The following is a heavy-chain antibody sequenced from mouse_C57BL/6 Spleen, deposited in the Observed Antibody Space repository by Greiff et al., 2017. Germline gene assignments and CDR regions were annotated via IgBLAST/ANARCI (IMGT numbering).Heavy chain of an antibody. V-gene: IGHV1-52*01. CDR2: IDPSDSET. J-gene: IGHJ4*01. D-gene: IGHD4-1*01. CDR1: GYTFTSYW. Sequence: VQLPQPGAELVRPGSSVKLSCKASGYTFTSYWMHWVKQRPIQGLEWIGNIDPSDSETHYNQKFKDKATLTVDKSSSTAYMQLSSLTSEDSAVYYCARGPGAMDYWGQGTSVTVSS. CDR3: ARGPGAMDY.